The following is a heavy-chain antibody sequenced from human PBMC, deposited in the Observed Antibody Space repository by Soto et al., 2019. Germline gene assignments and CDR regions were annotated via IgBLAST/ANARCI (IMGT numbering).Heavy chain of an antibody. CDR1: GYTFTSYA. V-gene: IGHV1-3*01. Sequence: EASVKVSCKASGYTFTSYAMHWVRQAPGQRLEWMGWINAGNGNTKYSQKFQGRVTITRDTSASTAYMELSSLRSEDTAVYYCARDNHDFWSGYPDAFDIWGQGTLVTVSS. J-gene: IGHJ3*02. D-gene: IGHD3-3*01. CDR3: ARDNHDFWSGYPDAFDI. CDR2: INAGNGNT.